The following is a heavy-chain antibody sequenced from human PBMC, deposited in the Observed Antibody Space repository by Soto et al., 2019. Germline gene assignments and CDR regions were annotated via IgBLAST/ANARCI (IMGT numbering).Heavy chain of an antibody. D-gene: IGHD2-8*01. CDR3: ARHGGFCINGVCHNWFDP. CDR1: GDSISGYY. Sequence: SETLSLTCTVSGDSISGYYWTWIRQPPGKGLEWMGSIYYSGSTYYSPSLTSRVTISVDTSKNQFSLNLRSVTAADTAVYYCARHGGFCINGVCHNWFDPWGQGTRVTVSS. J-gene: IGHJ5*02. CDR2: IYYSGST. V-gene: IGHV4-59*05.